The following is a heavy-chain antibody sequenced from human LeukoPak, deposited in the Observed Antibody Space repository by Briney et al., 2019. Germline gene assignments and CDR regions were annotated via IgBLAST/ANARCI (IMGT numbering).Heavy chain of an antibody. V-gene: IGHV1-18*01. D-gene: IGHD3-22*01. CDR1: GYTFTSYG. CDR2: ISAYNGNT. Sequence: ASVKVSCKASGYTFTSYGISWVRQAPGQGLEWMGWISAYNGNTNYAQKLQGRVTMTTDTSTSTAYMELRSLRSDDTAVYYCARDHYYDSSGYSPPSDWGQGTMVTVSS. CDR3: ARDHYYDSSGYSPPSD. J-gene: IGHJ3*01.